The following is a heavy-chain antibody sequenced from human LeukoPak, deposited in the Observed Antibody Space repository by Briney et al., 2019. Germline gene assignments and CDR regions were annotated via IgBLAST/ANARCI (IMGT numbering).Heavy chain of an antibody. D-gene: IGHD1-14*01. CDR2: IYSGDST. CDR3: ARDLWDATGY. J-gene: IGHJ4*02. Sequence: XWVRXAAGEXREWVSVIYSGDSTHYADSVKGRFTISRDISKNTLYLQMNSLRPEDTAVYHCARDLWDATGYWGQGTLVTVSS. V-gene: IGHV3-53*05.